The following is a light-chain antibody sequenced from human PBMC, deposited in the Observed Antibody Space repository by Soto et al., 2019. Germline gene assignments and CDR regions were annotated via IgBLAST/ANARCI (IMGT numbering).Light chain of an antibody. CDR2: AAS. Sequence: DIQMTQSPSSLSASVGDRVTITCRASQSISNHLNWYQQKPGKAPTLLIYAASRLQSGVPSWFSGSGSGTDFTLTISSLQPEDFATYYCQQSYSTLWTFGQGTKVEIK. J-gene: IGKJ1*01. CDR1: QSISNH. V-gene: IGKV1-39*01. CDR3: QQSYSTLWT.